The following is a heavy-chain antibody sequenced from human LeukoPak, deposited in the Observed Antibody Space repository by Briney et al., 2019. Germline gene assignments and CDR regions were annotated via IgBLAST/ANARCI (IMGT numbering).Heavy chain of an antibody. CDR3: ARDYDSSGSIDC. Sequence: SETLSLTCTVSGGSISSSSYYWGWIRQPPGKGLEWIGSIYYSGSTYYNPSLESRLTISIDTSRKQFFLRLTSATAADTAMYFCARDYDSSGSIDCWGQGTLVTVSS. V-gene: IGHV4-39*07. D-gene: IGHD3-22*01. J-gene: IGHJ5*01. CDR2: IYYSGST. CDR1: GGSISSSSYY.